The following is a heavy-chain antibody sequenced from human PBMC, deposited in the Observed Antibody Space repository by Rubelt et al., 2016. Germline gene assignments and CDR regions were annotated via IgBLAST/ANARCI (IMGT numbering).Heavy chain of an antibody. CDR3: ARGRVGFVATHDYYYYGMDV. D-gene: IGHD2-15*01. J-gene: IGHJ6*02. Sequence: QVQLQESGPGLVKPSETLSLTCTVSGGSISSYYWSWIRQPPGKGLEWIGYIYYSGSTNYNPSLKSRVTISLDTSKNQFSRKLSSVTAADTAVYYCARGRVGFVATHDYYYYGMDVWGQGTTVTVSS. CDR1: GGSISSYY. CDR2: IYYSGST. V-gene: IGHV4-59*12.